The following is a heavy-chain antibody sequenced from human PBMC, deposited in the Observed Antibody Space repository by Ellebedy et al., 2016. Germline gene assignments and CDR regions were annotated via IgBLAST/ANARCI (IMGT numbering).Heavy chain of an antibody. V-gene: IGHV1-69*04. CDR3: ATGGDYYGSGSIFDY. CDR1: GGTFSSYA. D-gene: IGHD3-10*01. CDR2: IIPILGIA. J-gene: IGHJ4*02. Sequence: ASVKVSCKASGGTFSSYAISWVRQAPGQGLEWMGRIIPILGIANYAQKFQGRVTMTRNTSISTAYMELSSLRSEDTAVYYCATGGDYYGSGSIFDYWGQGTLVTVPS.